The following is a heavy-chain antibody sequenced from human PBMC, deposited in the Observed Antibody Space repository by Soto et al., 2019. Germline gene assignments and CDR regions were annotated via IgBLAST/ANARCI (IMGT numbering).Heavy chain of an antibody. J-gene: IGHJ4*02. CDR2: ISISSSTI. CDR3: ARGLYYYDSRGYWGY. D-gene: IGHD3-22*01. V-gene: IGHV3-48*02. CDR1: GFTFSSYS. Sequence: EVQLVESGGGLVQPGGFLRLSCAASGFTFSSYSMNWVRQAPGKGLGWVSYISISSSTIYYADSVKGRFTISRDNAKNSLYLQMNSLRDEDTAVYYCARGLYYYDSRGYWGYWGQGTLVTVSS.